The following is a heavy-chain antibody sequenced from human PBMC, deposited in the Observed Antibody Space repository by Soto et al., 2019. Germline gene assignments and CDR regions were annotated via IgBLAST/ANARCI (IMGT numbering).Heavy chain of an antibody. CDR1: GYTFTSYY. Sequence: VASVKVSCKASGYTFTSYYMHWVRQAPGQGLEWMGIINPSGGSTSYAQKFQGRVTMTRDTSTSTVYMELISLRSEDTAVYYCARQARYCTNGVCSAYGMDVWGQGTTVTVSS. D-gene: IGHD2-8*01. J-gene: IGHJ6*02. CDR3: ARQARYCTNGVCSAYGMDV. CDR2: INPSGGST. V-gene: IGHV1-46*01.